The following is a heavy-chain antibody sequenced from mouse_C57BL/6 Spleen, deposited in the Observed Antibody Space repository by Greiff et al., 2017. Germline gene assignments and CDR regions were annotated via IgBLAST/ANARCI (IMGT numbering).Heavy chain of an antibody. CDR1: GYTFTSYW. Sequence: QVQLQQPGTELVKPGASVKLSCKASGYTFTSYWMPWVKQRPGQGLEWIGNINPSNGGTNYNEKFKSKATLTVDKSSSTAYMQLSSLTSEDSAVYYCARSDYGSRERFAYWGQGTLVTVSA. V-gene: IGHV1-53*01. CDR3: ARSDYGSRERFAY. D-gene: IGHD1-1*01. J-gene: IGHJ3*01. CDR2: INPSNGGT.